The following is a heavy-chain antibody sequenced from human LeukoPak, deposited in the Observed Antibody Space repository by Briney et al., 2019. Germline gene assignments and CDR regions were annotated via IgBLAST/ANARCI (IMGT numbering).Heavy chain of an antibody. V-gene: IGHV4-39*01. CDR2: IYYSGST. Sequence: GSLRLSCAASGFTFNTYWMSWVRQAPGKGLEWIGSIYYSGSTYYNPSLKSRVTISVDTSKNQLSLKLSSVTAADTAVYYCASIRIAAAGGFDYWGQGTLVTVSS. D-gene: IGHD6-13*01. CDR3: ASIRIAAAGGFDY. J-gene: IGHJ4*02. CDR1: GFTFNTYW.